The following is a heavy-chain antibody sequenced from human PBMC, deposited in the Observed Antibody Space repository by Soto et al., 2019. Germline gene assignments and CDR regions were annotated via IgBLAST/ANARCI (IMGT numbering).Heavy chain of an antibody. CDR3: ARDGGGSYYYYGMDV. V-gene: IGHV3-30-3*01. CDR2: ISYDGSNK. Sequence: SCKASGYTFADFYVHWVRQAPGKGLEWVAVISYDGSNKYYADSVKGRFTISRDNSKNTLYLQMNSLRAEDTAVYYCARDGGGSYYYYGMDVWGQGTTATV. CDR1: GYTFADFY. J-gene: IGHJ6*02. D-gene: IGHD3-16*01.